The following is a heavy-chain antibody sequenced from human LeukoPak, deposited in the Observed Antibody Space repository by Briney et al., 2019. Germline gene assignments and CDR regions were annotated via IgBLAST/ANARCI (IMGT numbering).Heavy chain of an antibody. D-gene: IGHD2-21*01. Sequence: PSETLSLTCTVSGGSISSDNHYWGWIRQPAGKGLEWIGRISTSGDTHYNPSLKSRVTISVDTSKNQFSLKLSSVTAADTAVYYCARRPGAGSRDCWFDPWGQGTLDTVSS. V-gene: IGHV4-61*02. CDR1: GGSISSDNHY. CDR3: ARRPGAGSRDCWFDP. J-gene: IGHJ5*02. CDR2: ISTSGDT.